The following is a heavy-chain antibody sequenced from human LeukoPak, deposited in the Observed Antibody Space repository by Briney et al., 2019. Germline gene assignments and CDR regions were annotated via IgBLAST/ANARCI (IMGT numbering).Heavy chain of an antibody. CDR1: GYTFTSYG. J-gene: IGHJ6*03. Sequence: ASVKVSCKASGYTFTSYGISWVRQAPGQGLEWMGWISAYNGNTNYAQKLQGRVTMTTDTSTSTAYMELRSLRSDDTAVYYCARDNSLPRGWYSSGWYLQSNYYYYMDVWGKGTTVTVSS. CDR3: ARDNSLPRGWYSSGWYLQSNYYYYMDV. V-gene: IGHV1-18*01. D-gene: IGHD6-19*01. CDR2: ISAYNGNT.